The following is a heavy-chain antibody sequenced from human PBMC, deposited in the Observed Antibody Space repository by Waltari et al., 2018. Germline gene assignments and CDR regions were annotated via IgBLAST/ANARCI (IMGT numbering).Heavy chain of an antibody. Sequence: QVQLVQSGAEVKKPGASVKVSCKASGYTFTSYGISWVRQAPGQGLEWMGWISAYNGNTNYAQKLQGRVTMTTDTSTSTAYMELRSLRSDDTAVYYCARDTDYYDSSGLGPDSYYFDYWGQGTLVTVSS. J-gene: IGHJ4*02. V-gene: IGHV1-18*01. CDR3: ARDTDYYDSSGLGPDSYYFDY. CDR2: ISAYNGNT. D-gene: IGHD3-22*01. CDR1: GYTFTSYG.